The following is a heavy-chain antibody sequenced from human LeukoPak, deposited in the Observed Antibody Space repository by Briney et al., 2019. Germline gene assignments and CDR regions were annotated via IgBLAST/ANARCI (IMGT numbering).Heavy chain of an antibody. CDR3: ARDGYWDRRSMDV. J-gene: IGHJ6*03. Sequence: GSVKVSCKASGYDFINYGITWVRQAPGQGLEWMGWISLYNGNTDYKLQGRVTMTTDTSTSTAYMELSSLRSEDTAVYYCARDGYWDRRSMDVWGKGTTVTVSS. D-gene: IGHD6-25*01. CDR1: GYDFINYG. V-gene: IGHV1-18*01. CDR2: ISLYNGNT.